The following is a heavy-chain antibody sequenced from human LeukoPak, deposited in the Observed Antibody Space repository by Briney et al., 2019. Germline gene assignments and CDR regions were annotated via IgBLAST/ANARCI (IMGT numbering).Heavy chain of an antibody. CDR1: GVSISSGGYY. J-gene: IGHJ5*02. D-gene: IGHD5-24*01. CDR3: ARDSSRDGYNP. V-gene: IGHV4-31*03. CDR2: IYYSGST. Sequence: PSETLSLTCTVSGVSISSGGYYWSWIRQHPGKGLEWIGYIYYSGSTYYNPSLKSRVTISVDTSKNQFSLKLSSVTAADTAVYYCARDSSRDGYNPWGQGTLVTVSS.